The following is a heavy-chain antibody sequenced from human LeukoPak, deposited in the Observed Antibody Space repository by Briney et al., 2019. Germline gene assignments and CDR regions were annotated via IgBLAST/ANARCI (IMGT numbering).Heavy chain of an antibody. CDR3: ARGGRIAVAGPNY. V-gene: IGHV3-48*01. CDR1: GFTFSSYS. D-gene: IGHD6-19*01. CDR2: ISSSSSTI. Sequence: GGSLRLFCAASGFTFSSYSMNWVRQTPGKGLEWVSYISSSSSTIYYADSVKGRFTISRDNAKNSLYLQMNSLRAEDTAVYYCARGGRIAVAGPNYWGQGTLVTVSS. J-gene: IGHJ4*02.